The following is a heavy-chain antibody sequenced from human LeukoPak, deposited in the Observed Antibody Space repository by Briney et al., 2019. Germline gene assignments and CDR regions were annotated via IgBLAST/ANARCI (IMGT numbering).Heavy chain of an antibody. CDR1: GFTFSSYV. V-gene: IGHV3-30*04. CDR3: ARSVHYDFWSGVDY. CDR2: ISYDGRNK. D-gene: IGHD3-3*01. J-gene: IGHJ4*02. Sequence: GGSLRLSCVASGFTFSSYVMHWVRQAPGKGLEWVAVISYDGRNKYYADSVKGRLTISRDNSKNTLYLQMDSLRAEDTAVYYCARSVHYDFWSGVDYWGQGTLVTVSS.